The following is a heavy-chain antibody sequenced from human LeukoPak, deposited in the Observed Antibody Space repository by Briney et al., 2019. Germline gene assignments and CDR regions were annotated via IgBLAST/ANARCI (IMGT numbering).Heavy chain of an antibody. Sequence: SVTLSLTCAVYGGSFSGYYWSWIRPPPGKGLEWIGEINHSGSTNYNPSLKSRVTISVDTSKNQFSLRLSSVTAADTAVYYCARGVGATFGNWGQGTLVTVSS. D-gene: IGHD1-26*01. CDR3: ARGVGATFGN. CDR2: INHSGST. J-gene: IGHJ4*02. V-gene: IGHV4-34*01. CDR1: GGSFSGYY.